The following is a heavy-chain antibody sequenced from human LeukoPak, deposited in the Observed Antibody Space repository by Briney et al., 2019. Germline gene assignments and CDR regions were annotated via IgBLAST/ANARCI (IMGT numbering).Heavy chain of an antibody. J-gene: IGHJ6*03. CDR2: FDPEDGET. Sequence: ASVKVSCKVSGYTLTGLSMHWVRQAPGKGLEWMGGFDPEDGETIYAQKFQGRVTMTEDTSTDTAYMELSSLRSEDTAVYYCATGSIAAAFYYYYMDVWGKGTTVTVSS. CDR1: GYTLTGLS. V-gene: IGHV1-24*01. CDR3: ATGSIAAAFYYYYMDV. D-gene: IGHD6-13*01.